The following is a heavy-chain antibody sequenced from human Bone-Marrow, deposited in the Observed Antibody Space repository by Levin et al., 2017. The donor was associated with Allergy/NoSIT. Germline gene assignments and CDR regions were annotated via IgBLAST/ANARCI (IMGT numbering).Heavy chain of an antibody. Sequence: ASVKVSCKASGYTFTSYDINWVRQATGQGLEWMGWMNPNSGNTGYAQKFQGRVTMTRNTSISTAYMELSSLRSEDTAVYYCARGAQVMWEYDYYGMDVWGQGTTVTVSS. V-gene: IGHV1-8*01. CDR2: MNPNSGNT. J-gene: IGHJ6*02. D-gene: IGHD1-26*01. CDR1: GYTFTSYD. CDR3: ARGAQVMWEYDYYGMDV.